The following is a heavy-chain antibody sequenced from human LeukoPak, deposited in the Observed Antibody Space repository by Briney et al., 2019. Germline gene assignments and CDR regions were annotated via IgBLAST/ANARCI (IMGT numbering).Heavy chain of an antibody. CDR2: LSGSGTAT. CDR3: AKHLGSHSFLFYYMDV. CDR1: QFTFSRFA. V-gene: IGHV3-23*01. J-gene: IGHJ6*03. Sequence: GGSLRLSCEASQFTFSRFAMSWIRQAPGTGLEWFSPLSGSGTATYYADSVKGRFTTSRDNSKDTLYLQMDNLRADDTAVYYCAKHLGSHSFLFYYMDVWGTGTSVSVSS. D-gene: IGHD2-21*01.